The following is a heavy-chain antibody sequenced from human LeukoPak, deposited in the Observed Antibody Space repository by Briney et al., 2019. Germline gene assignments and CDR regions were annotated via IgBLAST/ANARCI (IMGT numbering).Heavy chain of an antibody. CDR3: AKDGSWSCTD. J-gene: IGHJ4*02. CDR1: GFTFSNYA. Sequence: PGGSLRLSCAASGFTFSNYAIHWVRQGPGKGLEWVAYIAHHGNNKYYADSVKGRFTISRDNSQRTLYLQMNSLRADDTAVYYCAKDGSWSCTDWGQGTLVTVSS. D-gene: IGHD2-8*02. V-gene: IGHV3-30*02. CDR2: IAHHGNNK.